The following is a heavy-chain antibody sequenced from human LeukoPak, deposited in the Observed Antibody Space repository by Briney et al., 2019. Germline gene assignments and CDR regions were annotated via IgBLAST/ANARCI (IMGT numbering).Heavy chain of an antibody. CDR2: IYYSGST. CDR1: GGSISSYY. CDR3: ARDLIDAFDI. V-gene: IGHV4-59*01. J-gene: IGHJ3*02. Sequence: SETLSLTCTVSGGSISSYYCSWIRQPPGKGLEWIGYIYYSGSTNYNPSLKSRVTISVDTSKNQFSLKLSSVTAADTAVYYCARDLIDAFDIWGQATMVTVSS.